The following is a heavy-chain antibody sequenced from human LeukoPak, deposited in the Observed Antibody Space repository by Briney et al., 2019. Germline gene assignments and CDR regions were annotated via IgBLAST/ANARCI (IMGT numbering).Heavy chain of an antibody. CDR2: ISGSGGST. J-gene: IGHJ6*02. CDR3: AKEAYYDSSGYYYDRMDV. D-gene: IGHD3-22*01. V-gene: IGHV3-23*01. CDR1: GFTFSSYA. Sequence: PGGSLRLSCAASGFTFSSYAMSWVRQAPGKGLEWVSAISGSGGSTYYADSVKGRFTISRDNSKNTLYLQMNSLRAEDTAVYYCAKEAYYDSSGYYYDRMDVWGQGTTVTVSS.